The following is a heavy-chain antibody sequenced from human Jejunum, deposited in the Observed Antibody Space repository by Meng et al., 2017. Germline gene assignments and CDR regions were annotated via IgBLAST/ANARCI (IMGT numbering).Heavy chain of an antibody. CDR3: AHRLAYSTNYNVGWFDP. CDR2: IYWDDDK. D-gene: IGHD6-13*01. V-gene: IGHV2-5*02. Sequence: PTQVKPTQTLTLTCTSSGFSLSTSGVGVGWIRQPPGKALECLALIYWDDDKRYNPSLKNRLTITKDTSKNQVVLTMTNMDLVDTATYYCAHRLAYSTNYNVGWFDPWGQGTLVTVSS. CDR1: GFSLSTSGVG. J-gene: IGHJ5*02.